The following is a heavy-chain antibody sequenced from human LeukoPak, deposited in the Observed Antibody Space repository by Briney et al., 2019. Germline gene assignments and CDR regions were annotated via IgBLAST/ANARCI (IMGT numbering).Heavy chain of an antibody. J-gene: IGHJ3*02. V-gene: IGHV3-23*01. CDR2: ISGSGGST. Sequence: QPGGSLRLSCAASGFTFSSYAMSWVRQAPGKGLEWVSAISGSGGSTYYADSVKGRFTISRDNSKNTLYLQMNSLRAEDTAVYYCAKPQGAWAVVTPRAFDIWGQGTMVTVSS. CDR3: AKPQGAWAVVTPRAFDI. CDR1: GFTFSSYA. D-gene: IGHD4-23*01.